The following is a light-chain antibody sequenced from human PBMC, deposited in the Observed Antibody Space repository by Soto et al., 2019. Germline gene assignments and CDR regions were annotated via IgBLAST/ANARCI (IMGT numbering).Light chain of an antibody. Sequence: QSALTQPASVSGSPGQSITISCTGTSSDVGSYNYVSWYQQHPGKAPKLMIYEVSDRPSGISSRFSGSKSGNTASLTISGLQTEDEADYYCCSYAGFSTLVFGGGTKVTVL. J-gene: IGLJ3*02. CDR2: EVS. CDR3: CSYAGFSTLV. V-gene: IGLV2-23*02. CDR1: SSDVGSYNY.